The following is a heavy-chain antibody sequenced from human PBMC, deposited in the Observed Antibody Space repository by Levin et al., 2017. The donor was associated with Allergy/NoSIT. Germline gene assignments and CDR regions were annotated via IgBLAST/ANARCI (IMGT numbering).Heavy chain of an antibody. D-gene: IGHD4-17*01. CDR3: ATHNTYGGFDY. J-gene: IGHJ4*02. Sequence: GESLKISCVASGFSLSNSWMNWVRQAPGKGLEWIGRITSKPDGAATDYAAPLKGRFTISRDDSKNTLYLQINSLRAEDMAIYYCATHNTYGGFDYWGQGTLVTVSS. CDR2: ITSKPDGAAT. V-gene: IGHV3-15*01. CDR1: GFSLSNSW.